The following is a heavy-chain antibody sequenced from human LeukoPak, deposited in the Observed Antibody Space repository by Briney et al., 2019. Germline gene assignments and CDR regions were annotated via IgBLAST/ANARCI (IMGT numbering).Heavy chain of an antibody. CDR2: IYHSGST. V-gene: IGHV4-38-2*02. J-gene: IGHJ4*02. Sequence: SETLSLTCTVSGGSISSGYYWGWIRQPPGKGLEWIGSIYHSGSTYYNPSLKSRVTISVDTSKNQFSLKLSSVTAADTAVYYCARGLGTATDFDYWGQGTLVTVSS. D-gene: IGHD5-18*01. CDR1: GGSISSGYY. CDR3: ARGLGTATDFDY.